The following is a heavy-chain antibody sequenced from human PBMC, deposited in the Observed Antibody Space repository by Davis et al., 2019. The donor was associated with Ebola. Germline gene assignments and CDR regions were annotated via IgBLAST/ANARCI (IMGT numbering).Heavy chain of an antibody. V-gene: IGHV4-59*08. CDR1: GGSISSYY. CDR2: IYYSGST. D-gene: IGHD5-12*01. Sequence: SETLSLTCTVSGGSISSYYWSWIRQPPGKGLEWIGYIYYSGSTNYNPSLKSRVTISVDTSKNQFSLKLSSVTAADTAVYYCARSGYEVLIHYWGQGTLVTVSS. CDR3: ARSGYEVLIHY. J-gene: IGHJ4*02.